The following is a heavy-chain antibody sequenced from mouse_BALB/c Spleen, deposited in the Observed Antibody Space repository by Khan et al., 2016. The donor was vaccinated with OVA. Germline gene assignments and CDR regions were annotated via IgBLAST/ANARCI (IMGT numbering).Heavy chain of an antibody. V-gene: IGHV1-4*01. D-gene: IGHD1-1*01. J-gene: IGHJ3*01. CDR3: TGGGYGSFGY. CDR1: GYIFTSYM. Sequence: QVQLQQPGAELARPGASVKMSCKASGYIFTSYMMHWVKQRPGQGLEWIGDINPSSGYNNYNQKFKDKATLTADKSSSTAYMQLSSLTSEDSAVYYCTGGGYGSFGYWGQGTLVAVSA. CDR2: INPSSGYN.